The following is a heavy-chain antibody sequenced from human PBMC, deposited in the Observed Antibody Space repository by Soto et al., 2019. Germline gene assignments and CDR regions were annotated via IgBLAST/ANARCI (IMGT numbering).Heavy chain of an antibody. D-gene: IGHD1-26*01. CDR1: GFTFSNAW. CDR3: TTYIGGATTFDY. J-gene: IGHJ4*02. Sequence: GGSLRLSCAASGFTFSNAWMSWVRQAPGKGLEWVGRIKSKTDGGTTDYAAPVKGRFTISRDDSKNTLYLQMNSLKTEDTAVYYCTTYIGGATTFDYWGEGTLVTVAS. V-gene: IGHV3-15*05. CDR2: IKSKTDGGTT.